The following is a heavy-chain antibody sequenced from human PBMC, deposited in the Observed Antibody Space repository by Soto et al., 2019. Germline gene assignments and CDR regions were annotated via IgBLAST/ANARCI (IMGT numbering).Heavy chain of an antibody. D-gene: IGHD3-9*01. CDR3: ASTPGGGDILTGYRYYFDY. V-gene: IGHV1-46*01. J-gene: IGHJ4*02. Sequence: ASVKVSCKASGYTFTTYYMHWVRQAPGQGLEWMGIINPSGIANYAQKFQGRVTITADKSTSTAYMELSSLRSEDTAVYYCASTPGGGDILTGYRYYFDYWGQGTLVTVSS. CDR1: GYTFTTYY. CDR2: INPSGIA.